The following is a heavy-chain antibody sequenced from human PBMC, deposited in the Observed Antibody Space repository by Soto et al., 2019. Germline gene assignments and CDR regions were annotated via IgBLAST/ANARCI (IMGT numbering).Heavy chain of an antibody. Sequence: ESGGGVVQPGRSLRLSCAASGFTFSSYGMLWVRQAPGKGLEWVAVIWYDGSNKYYADSVKGRFTISRDNSKNTLYLQMNSLRAEDTAVYYCARIMCGGDCYDFDYWGQGTLVTVSS. CDR1: GFTFSSYG. CDR2: IWYDGSNK. J-gene: IGHJ4*02. CDR3: ARIMCGGDCYDFDY. D-gene: IGHD2-21*02. V-gene: IGHV3-33*01.